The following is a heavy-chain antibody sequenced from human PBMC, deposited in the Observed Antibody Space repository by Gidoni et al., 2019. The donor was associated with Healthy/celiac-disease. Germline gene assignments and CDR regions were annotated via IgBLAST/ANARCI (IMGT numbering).Heavy chain of an antibody. Sequence: EVQLVESGGGLVKPGGSLRLSCSASGFTFSNAWMSWVRQAPGKGLEWVGRIKSKTDGGTTDYAAPVKGRFTISRDDSKNTLYLQMNSLKTEDTAVYYCTTDEGYANAFDIWGQGTMVTVSS. CDR1: GFTFSNAW. CDR3: TTDEGYANAFDI. CDR2: IKSKTDGGTT. V-gene: IGHV3-15*01. J-gene: IGHJ3*02. D-gene: IGHD5-12*01.